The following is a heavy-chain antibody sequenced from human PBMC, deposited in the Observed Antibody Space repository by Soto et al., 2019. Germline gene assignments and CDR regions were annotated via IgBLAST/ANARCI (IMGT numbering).Heavy chain of an antibody. CDR2: ISSSGRRT. V-gene: IGHV3-23*01. D-gene: IGHD4-17*01. CDR3: AKAYGDYVDY. Sequence: HPGGSLRLSCGTSGFTFANFGMGWVRQAPGKGLYWVSGISSSGRRTYYADSVKGRFTISRDNSKNTLYLQMDSLRAEDTAVYYCAKAYGDYVDYWGQGTLVTVSS. J-gene: IGHJ4*02. CDR1: GFTFANFG.